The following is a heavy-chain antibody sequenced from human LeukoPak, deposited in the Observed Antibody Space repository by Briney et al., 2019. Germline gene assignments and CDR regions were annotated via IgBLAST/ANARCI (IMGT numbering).Heavy chain of an antibody. Sequence: GGSLRLSCAASGFTFNIYEFNWVRQAPGRGLEWLSYIDGSGNSIYYADSVKGRFTISGDNAKSSLYLQMNSLRAEDTAVYYCARECLTCGGDSYDYWGQGALVTVSS. CDR2: IDGSGNSI. J-gene: IGHJ4*02. V-gene: IGHV3-48*03. CDR1: GFTFNIYE. CDR3: ARECLTCGGDSYDY. D-gene: IGHD2-21*01.